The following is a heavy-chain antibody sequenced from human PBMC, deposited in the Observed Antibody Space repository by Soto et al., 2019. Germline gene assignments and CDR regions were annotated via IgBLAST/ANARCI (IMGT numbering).Heavy chain of an antibody. CDR1: GGSISSYY. J-gene: IGHJ4*02. V-gene: IGHV4-59*01. CDR2: IYYSGST. D-gene: IGHD3-22*01. CDR3: ALGRVITKYFDY. Sequence: TSETLSLTCTVSGGSISSYYWSWIRQPPGKGLEWIGYIYYSGSTNYNPSLKSRVTISVDTSKNQFSLKLSSVAAADTAVYYCALGRVITKYFDYWGQGTLVTVSS.